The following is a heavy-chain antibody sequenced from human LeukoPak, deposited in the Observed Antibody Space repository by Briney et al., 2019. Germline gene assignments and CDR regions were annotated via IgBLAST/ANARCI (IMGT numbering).Heavy chain of an antibody. J-gene: IGHJ4*02. D-gene: IGHD4-17*01. V-gene: IGHV4-61*02. Sequence: SETLSLTCTVSGGSISSGSYYWSWIRQPAGKGLEWIGRIYTSGSTNYNPSLKSRLTISIDTSKNQISLKLSSVTAADTAVYYCASDYGDYSFDYWGQGTLVTVSS. CDR2: IYTSGST. CDR1: GGSISSGSYY. CDR3: ASDYGDYSFDY.